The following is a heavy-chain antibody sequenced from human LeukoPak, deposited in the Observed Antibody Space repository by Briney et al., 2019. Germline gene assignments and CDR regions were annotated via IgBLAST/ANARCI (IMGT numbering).Heavy chain of an antibody. V-gene: IGHV3-30*03. J-gene: IGHJ4*02. CDR3: ARDPSSGYSVDFLDY. D-gene: IGHD3-22*01. CDR2: ISYDGNNK. Sequence: PGESLRLSCAASGFTFSSYGMHWVRQAPGKGLEWVAVISYDGNNKKYADSVKGRFTVSRDNSKNTLYLQMNSLRAEDTAVYYCARDPSSGYSVDFLDYWGQGTLVTVSS. CDR1: GFTFSSYG.